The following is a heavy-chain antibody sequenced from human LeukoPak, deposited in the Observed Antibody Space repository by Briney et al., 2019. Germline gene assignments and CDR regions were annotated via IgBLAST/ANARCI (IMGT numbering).Heavy chain of an antibody. CDR3: ARGSPTDGSAYLVY. CDR1: GGSISSSSYY. V-gene: IGHV4-39*07. D-gene: IGHD3-22*01. J-gene: IGHJ4*02. Sequence: TSETLSLTCTVSGGSISSSSYYWGWIRQPPGKGLEWIGSIYYSGSTYYNPSLKSRVTMSLDTSKNQFSLKLSSVTAADTAVYYCARGSPTDGSAYLVYWGQGILVTVSS. CDR2: IYYSGST.